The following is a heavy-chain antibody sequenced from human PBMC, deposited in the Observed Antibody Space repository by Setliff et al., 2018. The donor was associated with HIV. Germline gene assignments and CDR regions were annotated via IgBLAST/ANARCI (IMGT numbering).Heavy chain of an antibody. Sequence: ASVKVSCKPSGYTFTNYDINWVRQAAGQGLEWMGWMDPDSRNTGYAQRFEGSVTMTWDTSISTAYMELNNVKFEDTAIYYCARARTDYYDRRRRSHYYIDVWARGATVTVSS. V-gene: IGHV1-8*02. CDR2: MDPDSRNT. D-gene: IGHD3-22*01. CDR1: GYTFTNYD. J-gene: IGHJ6*03. CDR3: ARARTDYYDRRRRSHYYIDV.